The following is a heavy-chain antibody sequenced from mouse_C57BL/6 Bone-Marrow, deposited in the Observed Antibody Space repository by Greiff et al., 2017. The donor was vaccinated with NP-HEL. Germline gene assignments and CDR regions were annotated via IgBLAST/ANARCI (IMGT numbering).Heavy chain of an antibody. Sequence: DVQLQESGPELVKPGASVMISCKASGYSFTGYYMNWVKQSPEKSLEWIGEINPSTGGTTYNQKFKAKATLTVDKSSSTAYMQLKSLTSEDAAVYYCARKLHYFGYWGQGTTLTVSS. V-gene: IGHV1-42*01. D-gene: IGHD2-1*01. CDR2: INPSTGGT. CDR1: GYSFTGYY. CDR3: ARKLHYFGY. J-gene: IGHJ2*01.